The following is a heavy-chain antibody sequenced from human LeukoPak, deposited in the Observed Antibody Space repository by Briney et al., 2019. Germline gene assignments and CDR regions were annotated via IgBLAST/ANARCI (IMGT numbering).Heavy chain of an antibody. CDR3: AKDRREGMVRGVSYFDY. V-gene: IGHV3-23*01. J-gene: IGHJ4*02. Sequence: GRSLRLSCAASGFTFSSYAMSWVRQAPGKGLEWVSAISGSGGSTYYADSVKGRFTISRDNSKNTLYLQMNSLRAEDTAVYYCAKDRREGMVRGVSYFDYWGQGTLVTVSS. CDR1: GFTFSSYA. D-gene: IGHD3-10*01. CDR2: ISGSGGST.